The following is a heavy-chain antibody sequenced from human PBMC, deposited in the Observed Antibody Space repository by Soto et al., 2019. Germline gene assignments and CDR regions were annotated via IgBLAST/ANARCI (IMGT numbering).Heavy chain of an antibody. V-gene: IGHV5-10-1*01. J-gene: IGHJ6*02. CDR1: GYSFTSYW. CDR3: ARRVVVPAAGDGMDV. Sequence: PGESLKISCKGSGYSFTSYWISWVRQMPGKGLEWMGRIDPSDSYTNYSPSFQGHVTISADKSISTAYLQWSSLKASDTAMYYCARRVVVPAAGDGMDVWGQGTTVTVSS. CDR2: IDPSDSYT. D-gene: IGHD2-2*01.